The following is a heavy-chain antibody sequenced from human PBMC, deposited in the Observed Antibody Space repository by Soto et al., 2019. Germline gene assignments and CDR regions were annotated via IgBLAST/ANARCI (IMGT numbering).Heavy chain of an antibody. Sequence: SETLSLTCTVSGGSISSSSYYWGWIRQPPGKGLEWIGSIYYSGSTYYNPSLKSRVTISVDTSKNQFSLKLSSVTAADTAVYDCARDGYSGYPRYADPWGQGTLVTVSS. V-gene: IGHV4-39*07. CDR1: GGSISSSSYY. J-gene: IGHJ5*02. CDR3: ARDGYSGYPRYADP. CDR2: IYYSGST. D-gene: IGHD5-12*01.